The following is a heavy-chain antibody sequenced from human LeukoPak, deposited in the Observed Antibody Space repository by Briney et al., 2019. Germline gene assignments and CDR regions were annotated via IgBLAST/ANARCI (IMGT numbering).Heavy chain of an antibody. CDR2: IRHDGTEK. V-gene: IGHV3-7*01. J-gene: IGHJ4*02. Sequence: GGSLRLSCAASGFTFSSYWMNWVRLAPGKGLEWVASIRHDGTEKNYVDSVKGRFTISRDNAKNSLYLQMNSLRAEDTAVYYCARDRGGSYSAIDYWGQGTLVTVSS. CDR3: ARDRGGSYSAIDY. D-gene: IGHD1-26*01. CDR1: GFTFSSYW.